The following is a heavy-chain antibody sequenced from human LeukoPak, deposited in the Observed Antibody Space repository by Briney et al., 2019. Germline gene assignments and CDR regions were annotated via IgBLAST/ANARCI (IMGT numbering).Heavy chain of an antibody. CDR2: IYYSGST. CDR1: GGSISSYY. CDR3: ARTRAAGMDV. Sequence: SETLSLTCTVSGGSISSYYWSWIRQPPGKGLEWIGYIYYSGSTNYNPSLKSRVTISVDTSKNQFSLKLSSVTAADTAVYYCARTRAAGMDVWGQGTTVTVSS. J-gene: IGHJ6*02. V-gene: IGHV4-59*08. D-gene: IGHD6-25*01.